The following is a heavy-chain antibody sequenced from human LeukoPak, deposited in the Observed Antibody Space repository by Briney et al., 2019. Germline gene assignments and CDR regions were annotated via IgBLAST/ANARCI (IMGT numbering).Heavy chain of an antibody. V-gene: IGHV3-73*01. CDR3: TRGDDSGSYYGYYYYMDV. D-gene: IGHD1-26*01. CDR1: GFTFSGSA. Sequence: GGSLRLSCAASGFTFSGSAMHWVRQASGKGLEWVGRIRSKANSYATAYAASVKGGFTISRDESKNTAYLQMNSLKTEDTAVYYCTRGDDSGSYYGYYYYMDVWGKGTTVTVSS. J-gene: IGHJ6*03. CDR2: IRSKANSYAT.